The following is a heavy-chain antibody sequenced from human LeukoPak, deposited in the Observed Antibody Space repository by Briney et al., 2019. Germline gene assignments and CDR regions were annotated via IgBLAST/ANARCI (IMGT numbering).Heavy chain of an antibody. J-gene: IGHJ2*01. CDR2: ISYDGSNK. V-gene: IGHV3-30-3*01. D-gene: IGHD1-14*01. CDR1: GFTFSSYA. Sequence: GRSLRLSCAASGFTFSSYAMHWVRQAPGKGLEWVAVISYDGSNKYYADSVKGRFIISRDNPQKTVYLEMNSLRDADTAVYYCAREGTWGNWYFDVWGRGTLVTVSS. CDR3: AREGTWGNWYFDV.